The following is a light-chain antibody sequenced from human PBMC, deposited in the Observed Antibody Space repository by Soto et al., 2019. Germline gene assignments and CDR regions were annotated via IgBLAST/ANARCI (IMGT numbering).Light chain of an antibody. Sequence: IQLTQSPSSLSASVGDRVTITCRAGQGISSYLAWYQQKPGKAPKLLIYAASTLQSGVPSRFSGSGSGTDFTLTIISLQPEDFATYYCQQLNSYPLTFGGGTKVDIK. CDR1: QGISSY. CDR2: AAS. J-gene: IGKJ4*01. V-gene: IGKV1-9*01. CDR3: QQLNSYPLT.